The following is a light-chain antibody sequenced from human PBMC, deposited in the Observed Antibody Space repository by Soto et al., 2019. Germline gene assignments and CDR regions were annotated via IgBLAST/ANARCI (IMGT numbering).Light chain of an antibody. CDR1: SGSVSTSYY. CDR2: STN. J-gene: IGLJ3*02. V-gene: IGLV8-61*01. Sequence: QTVVAQEPSFSVSPGGTVTLTCGLNSGSVSTSYYPSWYQQTPGQAPRTLIRSTNTRSSGVPDRFSGSILGNKAALTITGAQADDESDYYCVLYMGSGLWVFGGGTKLTVL. CDR3: VLYMGSGLWV.